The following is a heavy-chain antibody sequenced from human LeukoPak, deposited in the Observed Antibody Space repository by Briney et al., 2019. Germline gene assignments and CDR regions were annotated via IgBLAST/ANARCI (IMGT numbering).Heavy chain of an antibody. V-gene: IGHV3-53*01. CDR3: ARGSYGRPLDD. Sequence: GGSLRLSCAASGFIVSNTYMNWVRQAPGKGLEWVSVFYRDGGIFYADSVKGRFTISRDNSMNTVYLQMNSLRLEDTAVYYCARGSYGRPLDDWGQGTLVTVSS. D-gene: IGHD4-17*01. CDR2: FYRDGGI. J-gene: IGHJ4*02. CDR1: GFIVSNTY.